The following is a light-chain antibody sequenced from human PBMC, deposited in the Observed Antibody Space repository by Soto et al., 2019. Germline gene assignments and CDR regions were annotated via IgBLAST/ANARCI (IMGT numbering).Light chain of an antibody. CDR3: QQYQKWPLT. Sequence: EIVMTQSPATLSVSPGERATLSCRASQSVSSNLAWYQHKPGQAPRLLIYGASIRATGVPAKFSGSGSGTEFTLTISSLQSEDFAVYYYQQYQKWPLTFGGGTKAEIK. J-gene: IGKJ4*01. CDR2: GAS. V-gene: IGKV3-15*01. CDR1: QSVSSN.